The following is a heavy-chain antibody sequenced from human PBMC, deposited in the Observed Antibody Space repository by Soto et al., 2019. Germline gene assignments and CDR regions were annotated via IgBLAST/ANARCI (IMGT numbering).Heavy chain of an antibody. V-gene: IGHV4-31*03. CDR2: IYYSGTT. J-gene: IGHJ6*02. CDR1: GGSISSGGYY. CDR3: AASCVACGGFNYYGMDV. D-gene: IGHD2-21*01. Sequence: QVQLQESGPGLVKPSQTLSLTCTVSGGSISSGGYYWYWIRQHPGKGLEWIGYIYYSGTTYYNPSLKGRVTISVDTSKRRFSLKRSSVTAADTAVYYCAASCVACGGFNYYGMDVWGQGTTVTVSS.